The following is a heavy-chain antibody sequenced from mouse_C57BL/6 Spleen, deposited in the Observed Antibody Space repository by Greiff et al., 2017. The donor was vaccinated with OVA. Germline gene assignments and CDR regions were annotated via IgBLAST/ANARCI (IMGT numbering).Heavy chain of an antibody. CDR3: ARFYYDYPYAMDY. D-gene: IGHD2-4*01. CDR2: INPSTGGT. CDR1: GYSFTGYY. Sequence: EVQLQQSGPELVKPGASVKISCKASGYSFTGYYMNWVKQSPEKSLEWIGEINPSTGGTTYNQKFKAKATLTVDKSSSTAYMQLKSLTSEDSAVYYCARFYYDYPYAMDYWGQGTSVTVSS. J-gene: IGHJ4*01. V-gene: IGHV1-42*01.